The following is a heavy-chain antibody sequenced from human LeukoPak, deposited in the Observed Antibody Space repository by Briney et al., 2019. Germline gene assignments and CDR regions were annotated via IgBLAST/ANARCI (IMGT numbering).Heavy chain of an antibody. CDR2: VYYSVST. CDR3: ARTMVRGLTPLLNWFDP. CDR1: GGSISSYY. Sequence: SETLSLTCTVSGGSISSYYWSWIRQPPGQGLEWIGYVYYSVSTNYNPSLKSRVTISVDTSKNQNSLKLSSVTAADTAVYYCARTMVRGLTPLLNWFDPWGQGTLVTVSS. V-gene: IGHV4-59*01. J-gene: IGHJ5*02. D-gene: IGHD3-10*01.